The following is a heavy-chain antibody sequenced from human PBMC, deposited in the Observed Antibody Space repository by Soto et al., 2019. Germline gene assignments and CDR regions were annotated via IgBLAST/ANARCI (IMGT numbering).Heavy chain of an antibody. J-gene: IGHJ4*02. CDR1: GYTFTRYG. V-gene: IGHV1-18*01. CDR2: ISAYNGNT. D-gene: IGHD2-21*01. Sequence: QVQLVQSGAEVKKPGASVKVSCKASGYTFTRYGISWVRQAPGQGLEWMGWISAYNGNTKYAQKLQVRLTITTYTSPSTASMSRRSLKSYDTAVYYCARDLSIVIFDYWGQGTLVTVSS. CDR3: ARDLSIVIFDY.